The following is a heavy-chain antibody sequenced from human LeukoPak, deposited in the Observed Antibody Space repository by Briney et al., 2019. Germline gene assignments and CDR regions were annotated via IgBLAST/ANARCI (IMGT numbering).Heavy chain of an antibody. CDR2: ISYDGGNE. V-gene: IGHV3-30*18. Sequence: GGSLRLSCAASGFTFSSYGVHWVRQAPGRGLEWVAFISYDGGNEYYADSVKGRFTISRDNSKNTLYLQMNSLRAEDTAVYYCAKVSSSGTAYNWFDPWGQGTLVTVSS. D-gene: IGHD6-13*01. CDR1: GFTFSSYG. J-gene: IGHJ5*02. CDR3: AKVSSSGTAYNWFDP.